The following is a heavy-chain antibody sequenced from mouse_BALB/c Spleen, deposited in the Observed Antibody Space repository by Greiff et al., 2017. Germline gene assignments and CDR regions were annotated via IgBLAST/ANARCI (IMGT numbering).Heavy chain of an antibody. D-gene: IGHD2-3*01. Sequence: QVQLQQSGAELVKPGASVKLSCKASGYTFTSYYMYWVKQRPGQGLEWIGEINPSNGGTNFNEKFKSKATLTVDKSSSTAYMQLSSLTSEDSAVYYCTRGDGLNLYFDYWGQGTTLTVSS. CDR3: TRGDGLNLYFDY. J-gene: IGHJ2*01. CDR2: INPSNGGT. CDR1: GYTFTSYY. V-gene: IGHV1S81*02.